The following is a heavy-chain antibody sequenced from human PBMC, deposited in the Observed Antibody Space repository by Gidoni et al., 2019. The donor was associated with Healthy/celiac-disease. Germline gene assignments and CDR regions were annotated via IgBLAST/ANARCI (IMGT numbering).Heavy chain of an antibody. V-gene: IGHV4-38-2*02. CDR1: GYSISSGYY. J-gene: IGHJ5*02. CDR3: ARDIGEVPAAPFDP. D-gene: IGHD2-2*01. Sequence: QVQLQESGPGLVKPSETLSLTCAVSGYSISSGYYWGWIRQPPGKGLEWIGSIYHSGSTYYNPSLKSRVTISVDTSKNQFSLKLSSVTAADTAVYYCARDIGEVPAAPFDPWGQGTLVTVSS. CDR2: IYHSGST.